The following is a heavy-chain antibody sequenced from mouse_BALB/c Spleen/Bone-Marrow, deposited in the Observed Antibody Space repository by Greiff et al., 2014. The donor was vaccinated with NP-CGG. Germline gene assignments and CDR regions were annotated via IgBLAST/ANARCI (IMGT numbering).Heavy chain of an antibody. CDR3: ASYRYGWYFEV. CDR1: GFNIKDTY. V-gene: IGHV14-3*02. J-gene: IGHJ1*01. CDR2: IDPAIFT. Sequence: EVKLMESGAELVKPGASVKLSSTASGFNIKDTYLHWVKQRPEQGLDWIGRIDPAIFTKYDPKFQGKATITADTSSNTAYLHLSSLTSGDTAVYYCASYRYGWYFEVWGAGTTVTVSS. D-gene: IGHD2-14*01.